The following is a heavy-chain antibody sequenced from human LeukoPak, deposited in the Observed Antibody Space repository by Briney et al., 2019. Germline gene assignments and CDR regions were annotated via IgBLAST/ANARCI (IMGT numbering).Heavy chain of an antibody. J-gene: IGHJ4*02. CDR3: ARDGGVLRYFYWLFPQDY. CDR2: IWYDGSNK. V-gene: IGHV3-33*08. D-gene: IGHD3-9*01. CDR1: GFTFSSYG. Sequence: GGSLRLSCAASGFTFSSYGMHWVRQAPGKGLEWVAVIWYDGSNKYYADSVKGRFTISRDNSKNTLYLQMNSLRAEDTAVYYCARDGGVLRYFYWLFPQDYWGQGTLVTVSS.